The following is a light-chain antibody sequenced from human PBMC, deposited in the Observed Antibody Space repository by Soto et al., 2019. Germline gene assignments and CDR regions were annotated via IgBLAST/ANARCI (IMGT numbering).Light chain of an antibody. CDR3: SLYTSENTYV. CDR2: EAS. V-gene: IGLV2-14*01. CDR1: SSDVGSYNY. J-gene: IGLJ1*01. Sequence: QSALTQPASVSGSPGQSITISCTGTSSDVGSYNYVSWYQQHPGKAPKLIIYEASNRPSGVPDRFSGSKSGNTASLTISGLQAADEADYYCSLYTSENTYVFGTG.